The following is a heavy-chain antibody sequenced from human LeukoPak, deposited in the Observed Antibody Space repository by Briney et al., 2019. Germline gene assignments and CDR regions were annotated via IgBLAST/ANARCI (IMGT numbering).Heavy chain of an antibody. CDR2: IKEDGSEK. CDR3: ARVRVYYYDSSGYSDY. J-gene: IGHJ4*02. CDR1: GFRFSRYW. Sequence: GGSLRLSCAASGFRFSRYWMSWVHQAPGKGLEWVANIKEDGSEKYYVDSVKGRFSISRDNAKNSLYLQMKSLRAEDTAVYYCARVRVYYYDSSGYSDYWGQGTLVTVSS. V-gene: IGHV3-7*01. D-gene: IGHD3-22*01.